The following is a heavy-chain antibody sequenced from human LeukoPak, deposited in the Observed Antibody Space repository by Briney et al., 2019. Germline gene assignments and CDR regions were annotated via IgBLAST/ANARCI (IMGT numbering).Heavy chain of an antibody. Sequence: SETLSLTCTVSGGSISSSSYYWGWIRQPPGKGLEWIGSIYYSGSTYYNPSLKSRVTISVDTSKNQFSLKLSSVTAADTAVYYCASLGNYDYDSSGYYYPRFDPWGQGTLVTVSS. D-gene: IGHD3-22*01. V-gene: IGHV4-39*01. CDR1: GGSISSSSYY. CDR2: IYYSGST. CDR3: ASLGNYDYDSSGYYYPRFDP. J-gene: IGHJ5*02.